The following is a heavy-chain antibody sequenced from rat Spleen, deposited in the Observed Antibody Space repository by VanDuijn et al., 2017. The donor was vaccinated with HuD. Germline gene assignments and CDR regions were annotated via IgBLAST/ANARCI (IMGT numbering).Heavy chain of an antibody. J-gene: IGHJ2*01. CDR3: TRGGNYDYDH. Sequence: EVQLVESDGGLVQPGRSLKLSCAASGFIFSDYYMAWVRQAPTKGLEWVAYISTGGDNTYYPDSVKGRFTISKENAKSTLYLQMNSLKSEDTATYYCTRGGNYDYDHWGQGVMVTVSS. CDR1: GFIFSDYY. CDR2: ISTGGDNT. D-gene: IGHD1-10*01. V-gene: IGHV5-27*01.